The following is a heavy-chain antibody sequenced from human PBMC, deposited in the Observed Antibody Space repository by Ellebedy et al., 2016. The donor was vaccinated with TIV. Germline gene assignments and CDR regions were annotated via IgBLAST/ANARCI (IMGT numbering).Heavy chain of an antibody. Sequence: GESLKISXAASGFTFSSYSMNWVRQAPGKGLEWVSAISGSGGSTYYADSVKGRFTISRDNSKNTLYLQMNSLRAEDTAVYYCAKVVGYSGYEYYFDYWGQGTLVTVSS. CDR2: ISGSGGST. D-gene: IGHD5-12*01. CDR3: AKVVGYSGYEYYFDY. V-gene: IGHV3-23*01. J-gene: IGHJ4*02. CDR1: GFTFSSYS.